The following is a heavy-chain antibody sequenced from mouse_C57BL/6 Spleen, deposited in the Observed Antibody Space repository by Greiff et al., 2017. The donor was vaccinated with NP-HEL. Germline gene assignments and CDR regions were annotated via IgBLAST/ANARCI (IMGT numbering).Heavy chain of an antibody. CDR1: GYAFSSYW. J-gene: IGHJ2*01. D-gene: IGHD1-1*01. CDR3: ARGDLLRRYYFDY. Sequence: QVQLKQSGAELVKPGASVKISCKASGYAFSSYWMNWVKQRPGKGLEWIGQIYPGDGDTNYNGKFKGKATLTADKSSSTAYMQLSSLTSEDSAVYFCARGDLLRRYYFDYWGQGTTLTVSS. CDR2: IYPGDGDT. V-gene: IGHV1-80*01.